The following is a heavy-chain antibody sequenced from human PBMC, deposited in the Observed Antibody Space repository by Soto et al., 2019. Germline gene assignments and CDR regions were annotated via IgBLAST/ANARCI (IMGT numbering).Heavy chain of an antibody. D-gene: IGHD2-2*03. J-gene: IGHJ4*02. CDR1: GFTFSDFA. CDR2: IYGGGNGP. Sequence: EVQVLESGGGLVQPGGSLRLSCAATGFTFSDFAMSWVRQSPGKGLEWVSRIYGGGNGPHYADSVKGRVTISRDNSENTLYLQMNSLKADHTAVYYCAKMEGMDPWAYSLDYWGQGTLVTVSS. V-gene: IGHV3-23*01. CDR3: AKMEGMDPWAYSLDY.